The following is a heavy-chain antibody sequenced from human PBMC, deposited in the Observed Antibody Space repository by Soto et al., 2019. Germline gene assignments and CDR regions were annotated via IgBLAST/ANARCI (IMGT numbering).Heavy chain of an antibody. D-gene: IGHD3-16*01. CDR1: GVTFSSYY. CDR3: ARRYGGNFDY. J-gene: IGHJ4*02. Sequence: WESLSLSCAASGVTFSSYYMSWVRQPPGKGLEWIGYIYYSGSTNYNPSLKSRVTISVDTSKNQFSLKLSSVTAADTAVYYCARRYGGNFDYWGQGTLVTVS. V-gene: IGHV4-59*01. CDR2: IYYSGST.